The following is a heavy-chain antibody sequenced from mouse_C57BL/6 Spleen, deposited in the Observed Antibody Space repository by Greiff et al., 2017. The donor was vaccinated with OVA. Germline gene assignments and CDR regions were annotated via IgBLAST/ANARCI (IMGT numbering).Heavy chain of an antibody. V-gene: IGHV1-52*01. Sequence: QVQLKESGAELVRPGSSVKLSCKASGYTFTSYWMHWVKQRPIQGLEWIGNIDPSDSDTHYNQKFKDKATLTVAQSSSTAYMQLSSLTSEDSAVYYCAREGGAGWFEYWGKGTLVTVSA. CDR2: IDPSDSDT. CDR1: GYTFTSYW. J-gene: IGHJ3*01. CDR3: AREGGAGWFEY.